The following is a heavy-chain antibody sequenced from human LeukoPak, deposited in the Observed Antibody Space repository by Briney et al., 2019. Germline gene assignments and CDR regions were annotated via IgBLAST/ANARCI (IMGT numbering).Heavy chain of an antibody. CDR2: IIPIFGTA. CDR3: ARVAMVRKDAYYYYYGMDV. J-gene: IGHJ6*02. CDR1: GGTFSSYA. D-gene: IGHD5-18*01. Sequence: SVKVSCKASGGTFSSYAISWVRQAPGQGLEWMGGIIPIFGTANYAQKFQGRVTITADKSTSTAYMELSSLRSEDTAVYYCARVAMVRKDAYYYYYGMDVWGQGTTVTVSS. V-gene: IGHV1-69*06.